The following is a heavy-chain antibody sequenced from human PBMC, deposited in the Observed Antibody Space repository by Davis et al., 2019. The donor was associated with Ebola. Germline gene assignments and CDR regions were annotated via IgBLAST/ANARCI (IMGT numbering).Heavy chain of an antibody. CDR3: ARDLTVYSYGPVFDY. CDR1: GYTFTGYY. V-gene: IGHV1-46*01. CDR2: INPSGGST. J-gene: IGHJ4*02. Sequence: ASVKVSCKASGYTFTGYYMHWVRQAPGQGLEWMGIINPSGGSTSYAQKFQGRVTMTRDTSTSTVYMELSSLRSEDTAVYYCARDLTVYSYGPVFDYWGQGTLVTVSS. D-gene: IGHD5-18*01.